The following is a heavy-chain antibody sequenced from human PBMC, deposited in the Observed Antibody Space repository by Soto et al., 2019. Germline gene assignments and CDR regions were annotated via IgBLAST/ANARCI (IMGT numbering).Heavy chain of an antibody. CDR1: GFTFSSYG. CDR3: ATGFLDYYDSSGYPIDS. CDR2: ISYDGSIK. D-gene: IGHD3-22*01. Sequence: QVQLVESGGGVVQPGRSLRLSCAASGFTFSSYGMHWVRQAPGKGLEWVALISYDGSIKYYSEYVKGRFTISRDSSKNTLYLQMNSLRAEDTAVYYCATGFLDYYDSSGYPIDSWGQGTLVTASS. V-gene: IGHV3-30*03. J-gene: IGHJ4*02.